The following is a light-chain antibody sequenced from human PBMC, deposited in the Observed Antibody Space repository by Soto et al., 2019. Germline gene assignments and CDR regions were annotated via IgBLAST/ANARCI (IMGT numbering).Light chain of an antibody. CDR3: EQYGSSPRT. Sequence: EIVLTQSPGTLSLSPGERATLSCRSSQSVSSNYFAWYQQKPGQAPRLLIYGVSSRPTGIPDRFSGSGSGTDFTLTISRLEPEDFAVYYCEQYGSSPRTFGQGTKVDI. CDR2: GVS. J-gene: IGKJ1*01. CDR1: QSVSSNY. V-gene: IGKV3-20*01.